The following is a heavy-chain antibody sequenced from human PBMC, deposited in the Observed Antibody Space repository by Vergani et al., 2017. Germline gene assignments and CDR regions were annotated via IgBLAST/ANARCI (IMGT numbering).Heavy chain of an antibody. CDR1: GFTLSNYY. D-gene: IGHD3-16*01. CDR2: RQFDGSNQ. V-gene: IGHV3-30*02. Sequence: QVQLVESGGGVVQRGGSLRLSCATSGFTLSNYYMQWIRQGPGKGLEFVDFRQFDGSNQYYADSVKGRFTLSRDFSKNTLYLQMNSLRTDDTATYYCAKHFRGWGIDYWGQGTQVIVSS. J-gene: IGHJ4*02. CDR3: AKHFRGWGIDY.